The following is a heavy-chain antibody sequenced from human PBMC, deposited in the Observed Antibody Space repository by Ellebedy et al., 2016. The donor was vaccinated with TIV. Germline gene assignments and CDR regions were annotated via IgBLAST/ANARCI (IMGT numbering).Heavy chain of an antibody. CDR3: AKGVRANWFDP. V-gene: IGHV1-2*02. D-gene: IGHD4/OR15-4a*01. J-gene: IGHJ5*02. CDR1: GYTFTDYY. Sequence: AASVKVSCKASGYTFTDYYMHWPRQAPGQELTWMGWINPNSGGTEYAQKFQGRVTMPRDTSIKTAYMELSRLRSDDTAVYYCAKGVRANWFDPWGQGTLVTVSS. CDR2: INPNSGGT.